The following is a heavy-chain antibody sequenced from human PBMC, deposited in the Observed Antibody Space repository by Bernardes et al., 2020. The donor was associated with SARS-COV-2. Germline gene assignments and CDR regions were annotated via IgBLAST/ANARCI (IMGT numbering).Heavy chain of an antibody. CDR3: AKFLYDRYYYGMDV. V-gene: IGHV3-23*01. D-gene: IGHD1-1*01. CDR1: GFPFSRHA. J-gene: IGHJ6*02. CDR2: ISGSGGST. Sequence: GWSLQLSCAAPGFPFSRHAMSWGRPAPGAGLGWGSRISGSGGSTYYADSVKGRFTISRDKSKNTLYLQMNSLRAEDTALYYCAKFLYDRYYYGMDVWGQGTTVTGS.